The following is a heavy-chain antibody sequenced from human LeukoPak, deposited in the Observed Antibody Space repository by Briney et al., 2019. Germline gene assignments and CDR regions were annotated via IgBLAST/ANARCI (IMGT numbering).Heavy chain of an antibody. Sequence: PSQTLSLTCTVSGGSISSGSYYWSWIRQPAGKGLEWIGRIYTSGSTDYNPSLKSRVTISVDTSKNQFSLKLSSVTAADTAVYYCARLYSSSSGGFDYWGQGTTVTVSS. V-gene: IGHV4-61*02. J-gene: IGHJ4*03. CDR1: GGSISSGSYY. CDR3: ARLYSSSSGGFDY. CDR2: IYTSGST. D-gene: IGHD6-6*01.